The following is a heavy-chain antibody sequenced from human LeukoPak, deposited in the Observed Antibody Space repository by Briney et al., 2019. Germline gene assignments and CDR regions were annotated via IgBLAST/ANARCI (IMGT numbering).Heavy chain of an antibody. CDR3: AKDGRITIFGVVIGRSECFQH. CDR2: ISGSGGST. J-gene: IGHJ1*01. D-gene: IGHD3-3*01. Sequence: GGSLRLSCAASGFTFSSYAMSWVRQAPGKGLEWVSAISGSGGSTYYADSVKGRFTISRDNSKNTLYLQMNSLRAEDTAVYYCAKDGRITIFGVVIGRSECFQHWGQGTLVTVSS. CDR1: GFTFSSYA. V-gene: IGHV3-23*01.